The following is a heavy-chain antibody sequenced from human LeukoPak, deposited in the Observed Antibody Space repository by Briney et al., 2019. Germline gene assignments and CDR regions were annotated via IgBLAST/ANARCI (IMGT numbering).Heavy chain of an antibody. CDR3: ARMVGNSPDY. V-gene: IGHV6-1*01. CDR1: GDSVSSNSAA. CDR2: TYYRSKRST. J-gene: IGHJ4*02. Sequence: SQTLSLTFAISGDSVSSNSAAWNWIRQSPSRGLEWLGRTYYRSKRSTDYAVFVKSRITINPDTSKNQFSLHLKSVTPEDTAVYYCARMVGNSPDYWGQGTLVTVSS. D-gene: IGHD2/OR15-2a*01.